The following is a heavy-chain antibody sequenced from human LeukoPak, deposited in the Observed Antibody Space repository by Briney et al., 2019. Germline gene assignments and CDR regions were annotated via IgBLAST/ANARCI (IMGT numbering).Heavy chain of an antibody. CDR1: GFTFTNYA. CDR3: AKREKGTTGRFFDY. J-gene: IGHJ4*02. D-gene: IGHD4-17*01. CDR2: ISEGVGNT. Sequence: GGSLRLSCAASGFTFTNYAMIWVRQAPGKGLEWVSGISEGVGNTYYADSVKGRFTISRDHSKNTLYLQMSSLRAEDTALYYCAKREKGTTGRFFDYWGQGTLVTVSS. V-gene: IGHV3-23*01.